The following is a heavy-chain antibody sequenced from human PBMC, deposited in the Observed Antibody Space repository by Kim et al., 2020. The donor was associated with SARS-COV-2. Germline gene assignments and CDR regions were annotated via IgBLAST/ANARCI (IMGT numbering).Heavy chain of an antibody. CDR3: ASTRNYYGSGSPHFDY. Sequence: SETLSLTCTVSGGSISSYYWSWIRQPPGKGLEWIGYIYYSGSTNYNPSLKSRVTISVDTSKNQFSLKLSSVTAADTAVYYCASTRNYYGSGSPHFDYWGQGTLVTVSS. CDR2: IYYSGST. CDR1: GGSISSYY. J-gene: IGHJ4*02. V-gene: IGHV4-59*01. D-gene: IGHD3-10*01.